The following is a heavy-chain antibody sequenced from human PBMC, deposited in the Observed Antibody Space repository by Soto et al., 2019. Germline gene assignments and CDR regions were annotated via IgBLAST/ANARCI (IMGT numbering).Heavy chain of an antibody. V-gene: IGHV3-23*01. CDR2: ISGSGGST. D-gene: IGHD6-6*01. CDR1: GFHFSGYS. Sequence: GGSLILSCAASGFHFSGYSMSWVRQEPGKGLEWVSAISGSGGSTYYADSVKGRFTISRDNSKNTLYLQMNSLRAEDTAVYYCAKGLSGSSSSYYYYGMDVWGQGTTVTVSS. J-gene: IGHJ6*02. CDR3: AKGLSGSSSSYYYYGMDV.